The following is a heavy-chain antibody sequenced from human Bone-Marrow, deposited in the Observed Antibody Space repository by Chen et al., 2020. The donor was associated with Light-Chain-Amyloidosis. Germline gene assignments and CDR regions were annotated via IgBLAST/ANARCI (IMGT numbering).Heavy chain of an antibody. Sequence: QVQLVESGGGVVQPGGSLRLSCAASGFSFSSYGMHWVRQAPGKGLEWVAVIWDDGRNQVYADSVKGRFSISRDNSRNTLYLQMNSLRGEDTALYYCAKDQESRRWVWFAPRGQGVLVTVAS. D-gene: IGHD1-26*01. CDR3: AKDQESRRWVWFAP. J-gene: IGHJ5*02. CDR2: IWDDGRNQ. V-gene: IGHV3-33*06. CDR1: GFSFSSYG.